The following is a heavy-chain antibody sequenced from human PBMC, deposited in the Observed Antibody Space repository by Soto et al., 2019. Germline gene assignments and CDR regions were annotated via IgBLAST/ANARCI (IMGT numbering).Heavy chain of an antibody. CDR1: GFTFSSYA. CDR2: VSGDGGST. D-gene: IGHD3-22*01. J-gene: IGHJ4*02. Sequence: VGSLRLSCAASGFTFSSYAMNWVRQAPGKGLEWVSAVSGDGGSTFYADSVKGRFTISRDNSKNTLYLQMNNVRAEDTAVYYCAKATLVVVVIHEFDYWGQGTLVTVSS. V-gene: IGHV3-23*01. CDR3: AKATLVVVVIHEFDY.